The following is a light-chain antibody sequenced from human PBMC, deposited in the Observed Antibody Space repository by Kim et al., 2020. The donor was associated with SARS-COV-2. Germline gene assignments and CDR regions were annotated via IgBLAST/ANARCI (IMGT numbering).Light chain of an antibody. J-gene: IGKJ4*01. CDR1: QAISNY. CDR2: AAS. V-gene: IGKV1-16*01. Sequence: DIQLTQSPSSLSASVGDRVTITCRASQAISNYLAWHQQKPGNAPKSLIYAASTLQSGVPSRFSGSGSGTDFTLTISSLQPEDFATYYCQQYNSFPVTFGGGTKVDIK. CDR3: QQYNSFPVT.